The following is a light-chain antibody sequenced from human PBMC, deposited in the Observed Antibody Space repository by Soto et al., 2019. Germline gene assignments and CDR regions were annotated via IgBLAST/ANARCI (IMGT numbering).Light chain of an antibody. J-gene: IGKJ5*01. CDR2: DAS. CDR1: QSVSSY. V-gene: IGKV3-11*01. Sequence: EIVLTQSPGTLSLSLGERATLSCRASQSVSSYLAWYQQKPGQPPRLLIYDASTRATGIPARFSGSQSGTEFTLTISSLLSKDFGVYFCHQRNKFGQGTRLEI. CDR3: HQRNK.